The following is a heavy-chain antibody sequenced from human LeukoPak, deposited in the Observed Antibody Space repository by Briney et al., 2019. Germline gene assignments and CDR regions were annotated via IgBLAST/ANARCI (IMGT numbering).Heavy chain of an antibody. D-gene: IGHD3-16*01. CDR3: ARMIYYFDY. V-gene: IGHV4-34*01. Sequence: SETLSLTCAVYGGSFSGYYWSWIRQPPGKGLEWIGEINHSGSTNYNPSLKSRVTISVDTSKNQFFLKLSSVTAADTAVYYCARMIYYFDYWGQGTLVTVSS. CDR2: INHSGST. CDR1: GGSFSGYY. J-gene: IGHJ4*02.